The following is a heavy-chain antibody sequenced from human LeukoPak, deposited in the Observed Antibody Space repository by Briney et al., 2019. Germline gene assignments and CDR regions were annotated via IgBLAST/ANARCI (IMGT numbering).Heavy chain of an antibody. Sequence: GGSLRLSCAASGFTFSIYAMHWVRQGPGKGLEHVSGISYNGSQTYYGNSVKDRFTISRDNAKNTVYLQMASLRVDDMAVYYCVRDRGGSGWYYFDYWGQGILVTVPS. D-gene: IGHD6-19*01. CDR1: GFTFSIYA. CDR2: ISYNGSQT. J-gene: IGHJ4*02. V-gene: IGHV3-64*01. CDR3: VRDRGGSGWYYFDY.